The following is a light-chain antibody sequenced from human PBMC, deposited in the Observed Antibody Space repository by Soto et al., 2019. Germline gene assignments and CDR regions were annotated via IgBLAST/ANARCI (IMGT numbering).Light chain of an antibody. V-gene: IGLV2-8*01. J-gene: IGLJ2*01. CDR3: SSYGGSNTVV. Sequence: QSVLTQPPSASGSPGQSVTISCTGSSSNVGGYNYVSWYQQHPGKAPKLMIYEVSKRPSGVPDRLSGSKSGNTASLTVSGLQAEAEADYYCSSYGGSNTVVFGGGTKLTVL. CDR1: SSNVGGYNY. CDR2: EVS.